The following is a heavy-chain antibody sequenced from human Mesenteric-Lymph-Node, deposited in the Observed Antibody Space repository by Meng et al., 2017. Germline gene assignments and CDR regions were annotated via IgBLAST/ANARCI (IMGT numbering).Heavy chain of an antibody. J-gene: IGHJ3*01. Sequence: GESLKISCAASGFTFSSFEMEWFRQAPGTGPEWVGRIRNKANSYNTEYAASVKGRFTSSRDDSESSVDLQMDSLKSEDTAVYYCGRVGGWMGGTNAFDFWGQGTTVTVSS. D-gene: IGHD1-14*01. V-gene: IGHV3-72*01. CDR3: GRVGGWMGGTNAFDF. CDR2: IRNKANSYNT. CDR1: GFTFSSFE.